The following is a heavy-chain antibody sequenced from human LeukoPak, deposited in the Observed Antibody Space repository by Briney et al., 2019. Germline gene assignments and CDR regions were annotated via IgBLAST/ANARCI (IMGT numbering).Heavy chain of an antibody. CDR2: ISHDGSNK. V-gene: IGHV3-30*18. CDR1: GFTFSSYG. J-gene: IGHJ3*01. Sequence: PGRSLRLSCAASGFTFSSYGMHWVRQAPGKGLEWVTVISHDGSNKFYADSVKGRFTISRDDSKNTLFLQMNSLRAEDTALYYCAKEGWNYYDTRGYPASFDVWGQGTMVTVSS. CDR3: AKEGWNYYDTRGYPASFDV. D-gene: IGHD3-22*01.